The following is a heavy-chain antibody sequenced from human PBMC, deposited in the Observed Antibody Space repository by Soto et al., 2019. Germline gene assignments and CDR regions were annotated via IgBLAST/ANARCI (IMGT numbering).Heavy chain of an antibody. J-gene: IGHJ4*02. CDR2: IYYSGST. CDR3: AGPGSGLGSSGWYSY. V-gene: IGHV4-59*01. CDR1: GGSIGRYY. D-gene: IGHD6-19*01. Sequence: PSETLSLTCTVSGGSIGRYYWSWIRQPPGKGLEWIGYIYYSGSTNYNPSLKSRVTISVDTSKNQSSLKLSSVTAADTAVYYCAGPGSGLGSSGWYSYWCQGTLVTVSS.